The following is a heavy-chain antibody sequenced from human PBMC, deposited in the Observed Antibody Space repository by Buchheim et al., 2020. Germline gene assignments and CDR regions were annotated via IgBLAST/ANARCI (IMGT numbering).Heavy chain of an antibody. D-gene: IGHD6-19*01. V-gene: IGHV3-7*01. Sequence: EVQLVESGGGLVQPGGSLRLSCAASGFTFSSYWMSWVRQAPGKGLEWVANIKQDGSEKYYVDSVKGRLTISRDNAKNSLYLQMNSLRAEDTAVYYCARGAYSSGSYYYSYCMDVWGQGTT. CDR2: IKQDGSEK. CDR1: GFTFSSYW. CDR3: ARGAYSSGSYYYSYCMDV. J-gene: IGHJ6*02.